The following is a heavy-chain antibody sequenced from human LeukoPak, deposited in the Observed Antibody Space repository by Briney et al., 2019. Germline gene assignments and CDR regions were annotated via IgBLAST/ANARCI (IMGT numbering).Heavy chain of an antibody. Sequence: DSVKVSCKASGYTFTSYGISWVRQSPGQGLEWMGWISAYNGNTNCAQKLQGRVTMTTDTSTSTAYMELRSLRSDDTAVYYCARAYTAMVSFDYWGQGTLVTVSS. CDR1: GYTFTSYG. J-gene: IGHJ4*02. CDR3: ARAYTAMVSFDY. CDR2: ISAYNGNT. V-gene: IGHV1-18*04. D-gene: IGHD5-18*01.